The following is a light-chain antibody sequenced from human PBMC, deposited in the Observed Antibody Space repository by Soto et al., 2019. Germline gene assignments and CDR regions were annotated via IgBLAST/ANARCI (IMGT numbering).Light chain of an antibody. V-gene: IGKV1-9*01. Sequence: IQLTQSPSSLSASVGDRVTITCRASQGISSYLAWYQQKPGKAPKLLIYAASTLQSGVPSKFGGSGSGTEFTLSITSLQPDDFATYYCQQCFWHWTFGQGTKVDI. J-gene: IGKJ1*01. CDR1: QGISSY. CDR3: QQCFWHWT. CDR2: AAS.